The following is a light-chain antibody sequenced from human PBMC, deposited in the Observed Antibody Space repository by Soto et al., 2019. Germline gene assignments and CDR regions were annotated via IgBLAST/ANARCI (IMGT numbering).Light chain of an antibody. J-gene: IGKJ2*01. Sequence: EIVLTQSPGTLSLSPGERATLSCRASQSVSSSYLAWYQQKPGQAPRLLLYDASSRATGIPDRFSGSASGTDFTLTISRLEPEDFAVYYCQQSGSSPPKYTFGQGTKLEIK. CDR1: QSVSSSY. CDR3: QQSGSSPPKYT. CDR2: DAS. V-gene: IGKV3-20*01.